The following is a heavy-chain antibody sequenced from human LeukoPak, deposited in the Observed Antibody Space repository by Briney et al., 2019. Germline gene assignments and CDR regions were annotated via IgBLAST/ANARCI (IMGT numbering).Heavy chain of an antibody. Sequence: PSETLSLTCAVYGGSFSGYYWNWIRQPPGKGLEWIGEINHSGSTNYNPSLKSRVTISVDTSKSQFSLNLSSVTAADTAVYYCARRLVGQWLVIDYWGQGTLVTVSS. D-gene: IGHD6-19*01. CDR3: ARRLVGQWLVIDY. CDR2: INHSGST. V-gene: IGHV4-34*01. CDR1: GGSFSGYY. J-gene: IGHJ4*02.